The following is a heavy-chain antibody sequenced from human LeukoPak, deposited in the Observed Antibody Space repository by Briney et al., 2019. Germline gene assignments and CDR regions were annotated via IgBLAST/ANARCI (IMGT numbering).Heavy chain of an antibody. CDR1: GGSISSYY. Sequence: SETLSLTCTVSGGSISSYYWSWIRQPPGKGLEWIVYIYYSGSPNNNSALKIRVTISVDTDNNQFSLKLSSVTAADTAVYYCLRGRARWEMVPGYWGQGTLVTVSP. D-gene: IGHD1-26*01. CDR3: LRGRARWEMVPGY. J-gene: IGHJ4*02. CDR2: IYYSGSP. V-gene: IGHV4-59*01.